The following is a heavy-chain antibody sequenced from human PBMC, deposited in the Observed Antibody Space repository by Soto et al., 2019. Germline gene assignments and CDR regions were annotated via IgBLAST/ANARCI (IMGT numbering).Heavy chain of an antibody. CDR3: ARATITGTRLAWYFDL. CDR2: IIPIFGTA. V-gene: IGHV1-69*12. Sequence: QVQLVQSGAEVKKPGSSVKVSCKASGGTFSSYDISWVRQAPGQGLEWMGGIIPIFGTANYAQKFQGRVTITADEARSTAYVDLSSLRSEDTAVYYCARATITGTRLAWYFDLWGRGTLVTVSS. J-gene: IGHJ2*01. CDR1: GGTFSSYD. D-gene: IGHD1-20*01.